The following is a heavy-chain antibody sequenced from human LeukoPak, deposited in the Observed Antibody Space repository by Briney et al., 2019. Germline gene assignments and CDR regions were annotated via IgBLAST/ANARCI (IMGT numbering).Heavy chain of an antibody. J-gene: IGHJ4*02. D-gene: IGHD1-7*01. V-gene: IGHV4-34*01. CDR1: GGSFSGYY. CDR2: INHSGST. Sequence: PSETLSLTCAVYGGSFSGYYWSWIRQPPGKGLEWIGEINHSGSTNYNPSLKSRVTISVDTSKNQFSLKLSSVTAADTAVYYCAVGELRPSRFDYWGQGTLVTVSS. CDR3: AVGELRPSRFDY.